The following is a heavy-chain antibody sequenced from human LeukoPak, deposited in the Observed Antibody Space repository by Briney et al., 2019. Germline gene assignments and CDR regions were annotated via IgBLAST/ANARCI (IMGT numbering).Heavy chain of an antibody. D-gene: IGHD3-3*01. CDR2: MNPNSGNT. J-gene: IGHJ4*02. CDR1: GYTFTGYD. V-gene: IGHV1-8*01. CDR3: ARFPNYDFWSGYYSVDY. Sequence: ASVKVSCKASGYTFTGYDINWVRQATGQGLEWMGWMNPNSGNTGYAQKFQGRVTMTRNTSISTAYMELSSLRSEDTAVYYCARFPNYDFWSGYYSVDYWGQGTLVTVS.